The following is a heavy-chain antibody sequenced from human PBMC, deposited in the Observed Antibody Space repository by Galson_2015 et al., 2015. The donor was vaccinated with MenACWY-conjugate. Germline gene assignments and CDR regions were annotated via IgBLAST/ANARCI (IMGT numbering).Heavy chain of an antibody. D-gene: IGHD5-18*01. Sequence: SLRLSCAASGFTFSSYSMNWVRQAPGKGLEWVSDISSSSSTIYYADSVKGRFTISRDNAKNSLYLQMNSLRGEDTAVYYCARDPGYSYGYYYYYGMDVWGQGTTVTVSS. CDR2: ISSSSSTI. J-gene: IGHJ6*02. V-gene: IGHV3-48*01. CDR1: GFTFSSYS. CDR3: ARDPGYSYGYYYYYGMDV.